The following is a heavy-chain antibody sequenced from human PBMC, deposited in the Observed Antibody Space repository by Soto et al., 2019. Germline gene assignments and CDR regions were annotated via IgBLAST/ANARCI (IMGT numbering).Heavy chain of an antibody. V-gene: IGHV4-34*01. D-gene: IGHD4-17*01. Sequence: SETLSLTCAFYGLSFSGYYWSWIRQPPGKGLEWIGYINYSGSTNYNPSLKSRVTISVDTSKNQFSLKLSSVTAADTAVYYCARRYGASFDYWGQGTLVTVSS. J-gene: IGHJ4*02. CDR2: INYSGST. CDR3: ARRYGASFDY. CDR1: GLSFSGYY.